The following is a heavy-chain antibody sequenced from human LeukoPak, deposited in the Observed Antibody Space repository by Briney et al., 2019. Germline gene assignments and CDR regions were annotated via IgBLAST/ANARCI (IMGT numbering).Heavy chain of an antibody. V-gene: IGHV4-34*01. CDR2: INHSGST. Sequence: SETLSLTCAVYGGSFSGYYWSWIRQPPGKGLEWIGEINHSGSTNYNPSLKSRVTISVDTSKNQFSLKPSSVTAADTAVYYCARGLYDYVWGSYRQPYYFDYWGQGTLVTVSS. J-gene: IGHJ4*02. CDR1: GGSFSGYY. D-gene: IGHD3-16*02. CDR3: ARGLYDYVWGSYRQPYYFDY.